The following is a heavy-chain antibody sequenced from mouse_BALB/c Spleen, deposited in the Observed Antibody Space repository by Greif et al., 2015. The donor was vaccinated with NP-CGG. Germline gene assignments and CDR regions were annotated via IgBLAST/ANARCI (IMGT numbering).Heavy chain of an antibody. CDR1: GFSLTSYG. V-gene: IGHV2-2*02. CDR2: IWSGGST. Sequence: QVHVKQSGPGLVQPSQSLSITCTVSGFSLTSYGVHWVRQSPGKGLEWLGVIWSGGSTDYNAAFISRLSISKDNSKSQVFFKMNSLQANDTAIYYCARNWGGLGRTWFAYWGQGTLVTVSA. D-gene: IGHD4-1*01. J-gene: IGHJ3*01. CDR3: ARNWGGLGRTWFAY.